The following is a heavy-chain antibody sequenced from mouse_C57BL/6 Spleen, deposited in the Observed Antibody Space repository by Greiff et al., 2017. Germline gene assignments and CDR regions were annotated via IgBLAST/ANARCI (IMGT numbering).Heavy chain of an antibody. D-gene: IGHD1-1*01. J-gene: IGHJ1*03. Sequence: EVQLQQSGPELVKPGASVKISCKASGYSFTDYNMNWVKQSNGKSLEWIGVINPNYGTTSYNQKFKGKATLTVDQSSSTAYMQLNSLTSEDSAVYYCARGGITTVVVPYWDFDVWGTGTTVTVSS. CDR2: INPNYGTT. CDR3: ARGGITTVVVPYWDFDV. CDR1: GYSFTDYN. V-gene: IGHV1-39*01.